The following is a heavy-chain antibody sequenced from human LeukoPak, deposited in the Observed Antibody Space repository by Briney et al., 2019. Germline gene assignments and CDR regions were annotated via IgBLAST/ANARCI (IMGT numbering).Heavy chain of an antibody. J-gene: IGHJ4*02. CDR3: ARGGIYSQGFDY. Sequence: PGGSLRLSCAASGFTFSGYSMNWVRQAQGKGLEWVSSISTTSDYIHYADSLKGRVAISRDNAKNSLYLQMNSLRAEDTAIYYCARGGIYSQGFDYWGQGSLVTVSS. CDR1: GFTFSGYS. D-gene: IGHD6-13*01. CDR2: ISTTSDYI. V-gene: IGHV3-21*01.